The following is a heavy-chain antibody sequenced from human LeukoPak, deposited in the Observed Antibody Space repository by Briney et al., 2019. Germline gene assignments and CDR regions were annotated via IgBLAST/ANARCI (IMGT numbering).Heavy chain of an antibody. J-gene: IGHJ4*02. Sequence: SETLSLTCTVSGGSLSNHYWSWIRQPPGKGLEWIGHIYDSGSTTYNPSLKSRVTMSVDTSKNQFPLNLSSVTAADTAVYYCARGRIGGPKAPFDYWGQGTLVTVSS. V-gene: IGHV4-59*11. CDR2: IYDSGST. CDR1: GGSLSNHY. CDR3: ARGRIGGPKAPFDY. D-gene: IGHD3-16*01.